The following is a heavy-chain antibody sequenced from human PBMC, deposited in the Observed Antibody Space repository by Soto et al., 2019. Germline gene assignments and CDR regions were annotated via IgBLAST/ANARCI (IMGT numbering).Heavy chain of an antibody. CDR3: AREGYGGEQLVRYSWFDP. CDR2: IYHSGST. J-gene: IGHJ5*02. D-gene: IGHD6-6*01. V-gene: IGHV4-38-2*02. CDR1: GYSISSGYY. Sequence: SETLSLTCAVSGYSISSGYYWGWIRQPPGKGLEWIGSIYHSGSTYYNPSLKSRVTISVDTSKNQFSLKLSSVTAADTAVYYCAREGYGGEQLVRYSWFDPWGQGTLVTVSS.